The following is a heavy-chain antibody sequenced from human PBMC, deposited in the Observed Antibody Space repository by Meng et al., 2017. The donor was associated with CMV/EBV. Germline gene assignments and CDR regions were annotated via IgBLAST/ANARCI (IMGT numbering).Heavy chain of an antibody. Sequence: GESLKISCAASGFTFSSYWMSWVRQAPGKGLEWVANIKQDGSEKYYVDSVKGRFTISRDNAKNSLYLQMNSLRAEDTAVYYCARTYYYDSSGYYYEDDAFDIWGQGTMVTVSS. V-gene: IGHV3-7*01. CDR1: GFTFSSYW. J-gene: IGHJ3*02. D-gene: IGHD3-22*01. CDR2: IKQDGSEK. CDR3: ARTYYYDSSGYYYEDDAFDI.